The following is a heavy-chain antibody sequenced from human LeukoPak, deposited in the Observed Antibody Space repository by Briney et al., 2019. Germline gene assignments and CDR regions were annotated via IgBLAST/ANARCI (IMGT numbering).Heavy chain of an antibody. V-gene: IGHV3-20*01. CDR2: INWNGGST. CDR1: GFTFDDYG. CDR3: ARDVCPARYCSSTRWFDP. J-gene: IGHJ5*02. Sequence: GGSLSLSCAASGFTFDDYGMSWVRQAPGKGLEWVSGINWNGGSTGYADSVKGRFTISRDNAKNSLYLQMNSLRAEDTALYHCARDVCPARYCSSTRWFDPWGQGTLVTVS. D-gene: IGHD2-2*01.